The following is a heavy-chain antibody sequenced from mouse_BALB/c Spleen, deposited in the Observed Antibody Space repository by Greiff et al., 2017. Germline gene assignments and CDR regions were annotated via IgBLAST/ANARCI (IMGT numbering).Heavy chain of an antibody. Sequence: QVQLKQSGAELVRPGSSVKISCKASGYAFSSYWMNWVKQRPGQGLEWIGQIYPGDGDTNYNGKFKGKATLTADKSSSTAYMQLSSLTSEDSAVYFCARRGDSSGYDAMDYWGQGTSVTVSS. J-gene: IGHJ4*01. CDR1: GYAFSSYW. D-gene: IGHD3-2*01. CDR2: IYPGDGDT. CDR3: ARRGDSSGYDAMDY. V-gene: IGHV1-80*01.